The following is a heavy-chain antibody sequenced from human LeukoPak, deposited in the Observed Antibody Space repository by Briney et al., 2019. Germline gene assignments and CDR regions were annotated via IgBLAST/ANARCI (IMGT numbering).Heavy chain of an antibody. J-gene: IGHJ6*03. CDR2: IWYDGSNQ. D-gene: IGHD2-2*01. CDR1: GLTFGTYG. CDR3: AKVGVVRAARHYYFYMDV. Sequence: PGRSLSLSCPASGLTFGTYGMHWVRQAAGKGVEGVALIWYDGSNQYFADSVKGRFTISRDKYKNTLYLPMNSLSDDDKPMYLCAKVGVVRAARHYYFYMDVWGQGTTVTVSS. V-gene: IGHV3-33*03.